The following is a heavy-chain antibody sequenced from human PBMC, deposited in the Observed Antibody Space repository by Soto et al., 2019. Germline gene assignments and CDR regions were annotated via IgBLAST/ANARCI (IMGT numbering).Heavy chain of an antibody. CDR3: ASSPYGGPIVRDF. J-gene: IGHJ4*02. CDR2: FDPEHGET. Sequence: SVKVSCKVYGYIVTKLSMHWVRQAPGKGLEWMGGFDPEHGETMCSKNFQGRVTLTEDTSSDTAYMELSSLRSDDTAVYYCASSPYGGPIVRDFWGQGTLVTVSS. V-gene: IGHV1-24*01. CDR1: GYIVTKLS. D-gene: IGHD3-10*01.